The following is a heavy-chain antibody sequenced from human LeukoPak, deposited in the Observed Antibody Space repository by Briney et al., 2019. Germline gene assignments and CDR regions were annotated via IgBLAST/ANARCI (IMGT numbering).Heavy chain of an antibody. D-gene: IGHD2-2*01. CDR1: GFTFSSYA. V-gene: IGHV3-23*01. CDR2: ISGSGGST. CDR3: AKPRVPAAMYNWFDP. J-gene: IGHJ5*02. Sequence: PGRSLRLSCAASGFTFSSYAMHWVRQAPGKGLEWVSAISGSGGSTYYADSVKGRFTISRDNSKNTLYLQMNSLRAEDTAVYYCAKPRVPAAMYNWFDPWGQGTLVTVSS.